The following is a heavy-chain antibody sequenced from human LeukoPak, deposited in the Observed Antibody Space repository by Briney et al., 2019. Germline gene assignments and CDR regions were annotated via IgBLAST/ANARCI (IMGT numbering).Heavy chain of an antibody. Sequence: GSLRLSCAASGFTFSSYGMHWIRQPPGKGLEWIGEINHSGSTNYNPSLKSRVTISVDTSKNQFSLKLSSVTAADTAAYYCAVLRGWLRIWWFDPWGQGTLVTVSS. J-gene: IGHJ5*02. D-gene: IGHD5-12*01. CDR3: AVLRGWLRIWWFDP. CDR2: INHSGST. V-gene: IGHV4-34*08. CDR1: GFTFSSYG.